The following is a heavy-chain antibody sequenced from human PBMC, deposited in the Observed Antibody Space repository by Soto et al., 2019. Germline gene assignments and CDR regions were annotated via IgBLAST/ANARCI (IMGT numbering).Heavy chain of an antibody. V-gene: IGHV1-18*04. D-gene: IGHD3-3*01. CDR3: ARGNRSGDYITHPDY. CDR2: ISVYNSNA. Sequence: QVQLVQSGVEVKKPGASVTVSCKASGYNFLSYGVSWARQAPGQGLEWMGWISVYNSNANYAQQFHGRVTMTSDTSTNTAYLELRGLRSDDTAVYYCARGNRSGDYITHPDYWGQGTLVVVSS. J-gene: IGHJ4*02. CDR1: GYNFLSYG.